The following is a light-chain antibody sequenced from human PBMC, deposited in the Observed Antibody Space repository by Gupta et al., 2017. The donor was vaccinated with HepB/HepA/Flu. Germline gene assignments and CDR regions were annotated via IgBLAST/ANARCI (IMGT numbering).Light chain of an antibody. Sequence: QSVLPPPPSASGVPGHRTAISYPGSSSNIGAGFDVHWYQQVPGTAPRVLIYVNNNRPSGVPDRFSGSTSGTSASLAITGLQAEDEADYYCQSYDSTLRIWVFGGGTKLTVL. CDR2: VNN. CDR1: SSNIGAGFD. CDR3: QSYDSTLRIWV. V-gene: IGLV1-40*01. J-gene: IGLJ3*02.